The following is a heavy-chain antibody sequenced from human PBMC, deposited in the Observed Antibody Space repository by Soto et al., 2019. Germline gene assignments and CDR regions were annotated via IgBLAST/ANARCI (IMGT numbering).Heavy chain of an antibody. CDR3: ERDRGWISCSCYPKGVLFDP. CDR1: GGSISSYY. V-gene: IGHV4-59*01. CDR2: IYYSGST. J-gene: IGHJ5*02. Sequence: SETLSLTCTVSGGSISSYYWSWIRQPPGQGLEWIGYIYYSGSTNYNPSLKSRVTISVDTSKNQFSLKLSSVTAADTAVYYCERDRGWISCSCYPKGVLFDPWAQGTLVTVSS. D-gene: IGHD2-15*01.